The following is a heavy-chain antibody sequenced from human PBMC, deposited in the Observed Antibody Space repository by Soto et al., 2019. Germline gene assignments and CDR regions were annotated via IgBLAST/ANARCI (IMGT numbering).Heavy chain of an antibody. Sequence: GGSLRLSCAASGFTFSSYSMNWVRQAPGKGLEWVSSISSSSSYIYYADSVKGRFTISRDNAKNSLYLQMNSLRAEDTAVYYCASFFGWAPPPKKPREYYYSYYGMDVWGQGTTVTVPS. CDR2: ISSSSSYI. D-gene: IGHD3-9*01. CDR3: ASFFGWAPPPKKPREYYYSYYGMDV. CDR1: GFTFSSYS. V-gene: IGHV3-21*01. J-gene: IGHJ6*02.